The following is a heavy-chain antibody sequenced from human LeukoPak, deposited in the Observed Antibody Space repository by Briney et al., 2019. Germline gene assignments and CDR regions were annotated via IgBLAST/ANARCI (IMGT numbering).Heavy chain of an antibody. CDR3: ARSASQYCSGGSCYSWWYFDL. CDR1: GGSISSGGYY. Sequence: SETLSLTCTVSGGSISSGGYYWSWIRQHPGKGLEWIGYIYYSGSTYYNPSLKSRVTISVDTSKNQFSLKLSSVTAADTAVYYCARSASQYCSGGSCYSWWYFDLWGRGTLVTVSS. J-gene: IGHJ2*01. CDR2: IYYSGST. D-gene: IGHD2-15*01. V-gene: IGHV4-31*03.